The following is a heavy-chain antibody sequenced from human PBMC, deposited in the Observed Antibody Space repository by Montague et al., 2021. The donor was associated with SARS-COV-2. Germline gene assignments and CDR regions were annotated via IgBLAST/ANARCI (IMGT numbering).Heavy chain of an antibody. CDR1: GGSISSYY. V-gene: IGHV4-59*01. CDR3: ARAGRVRVLEYGIDV. J-gene: IGHJ6*02. Sequence: SETLSLTCTVSGGSISSYYWSWIRQPPGKGLEWIGYIYYSGSTNYNPSLKSRVTISVDTSKKQLSLKLSSVTAADTAVYYWARAGRVRVLEYGIDVWGQGTTVTVSS. D-gene: IGHD3-3*01. CDR2: IYYSGST.